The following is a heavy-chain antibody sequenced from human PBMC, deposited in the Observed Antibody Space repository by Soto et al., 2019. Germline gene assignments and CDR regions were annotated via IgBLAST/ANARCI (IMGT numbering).Heavy chain of an antibody. D-gene: IGHD3-22*01. CDR3: ARSYYVSTGFAVDP. Sequence: SDILSLTCNVSGASVSHGYWSWIRQPPGKGLEWIGFMYFGGSFNYNPSLTSRATISVETSKNQFSMKLTSVTASDTAVYYCARSYYVSTGFAVDPWGQGTLVTVSS. CDR2: MYFGGSF. J-gene: IGHJ5*02. CDR1: GASVSHGY. V-gene: IGHV4-59*02.